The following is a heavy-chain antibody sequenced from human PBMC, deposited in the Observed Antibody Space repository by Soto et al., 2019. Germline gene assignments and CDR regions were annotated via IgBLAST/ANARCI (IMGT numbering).Heavy chain of an antibody. J-gene: IGHJ2*01. Sequence: EVQLLESGGGLVQRGGSLRLSCAASGFIFNNYAMTWVRQAPGKGLEWVARVSGRGGSAYYADSVKGRLTISRDNSNNTLYLQMTTVRGEDTAVYYCVRRAGGAVVWYYALWGRGTLVSVFS. CDR3: VRRAGGAVVWYYAL. D-gene: IGHD2-21*01. V-gene: IGHV3-23*01. CDR2: VSGRGGSA. CDR1: GFIFNNYA.